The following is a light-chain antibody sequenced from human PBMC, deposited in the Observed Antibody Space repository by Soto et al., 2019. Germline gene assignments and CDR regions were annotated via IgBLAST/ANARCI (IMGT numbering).Light chain of an antibody. V-gene: IGLV2-14*01. CDR2: DVS. J-gene: IGLJ2*01. Sequence: QSALTQPASVSGSPGQSITISCTGTSSDVGGYNYVSWYQQHPGNAPKLMIYDVSNRPSWVSNRFSGSKSGNTASLTISGLQAEDEDDYYCSSYTSSSTYVVFGGGTKLTVL. CDR1: SSDVGGYNY. CDR3: SSYTSSSTYVV.